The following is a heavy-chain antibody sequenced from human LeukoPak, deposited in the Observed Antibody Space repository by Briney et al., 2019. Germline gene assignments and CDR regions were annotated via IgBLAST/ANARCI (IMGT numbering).Heavy chain of an antibody. CDR1: GFTFSSYW. CDR3: AKGERRRWLQLGAFDI. V-gene: IGHV3-74*01. Sequence: PGGSLRLSCAASGFTFSSYWMHWVRQAPGKGLVWVSRINSDGSSTSYADSVKGRFTISRDNSKNTLYLQMNSLRAEDTAVYYCAKGERRRWLQLGAFDIWGQGTMVTVSS. D-gene: IGHD5-24*01. J-gene: IGHJ3*02. CDR2: INSDGSST.